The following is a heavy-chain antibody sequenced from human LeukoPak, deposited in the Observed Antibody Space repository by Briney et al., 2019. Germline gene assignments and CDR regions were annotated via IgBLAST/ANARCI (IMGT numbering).Heavy chain of an antibody. CDR2: INHSGST. Sequence: PSETLSLTCTVSGGSISSYYWSWIRQPPGKGLEWIGEINHSGSTNYNPSLKSRVTISVDTSKNQFSLKLSSVTAADTAVYYCATQPGIAAAGSHYGMDVWGQGTTVTVSS. J-gene: IGHJ6*02. CDR1: GGSISSYY. CDR3: ATQPGIAAAGSHYGMDV. D-gene: IGHD6-13*01. V-gene: IGHV4-34*01.